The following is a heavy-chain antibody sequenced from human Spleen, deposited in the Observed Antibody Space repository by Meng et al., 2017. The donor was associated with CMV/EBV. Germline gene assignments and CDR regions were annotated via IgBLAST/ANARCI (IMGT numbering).Heavy chain of an antibody. D-gene: IGHD3-3*01. V-gene: IGHV3-74*01. CDR3: YGSDFRVGY. J-gene: IGHJ4*02. Sequence: GSLRLSCAASGFTFSSYSMNWVRQAPGRGLVWVSRISIDGSIINYANSVKGRFTISRDNAKNTVYLQMDSLRIEDTAVYYCYGSDFRVGYWGQGTLVTVSS. CDR2: ISIDGSII. CDR1: GFTFSSYS.